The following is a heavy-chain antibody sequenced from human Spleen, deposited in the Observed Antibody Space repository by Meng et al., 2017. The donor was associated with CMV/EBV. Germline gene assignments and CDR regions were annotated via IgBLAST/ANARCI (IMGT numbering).Heavy chain of an antibody. CDR3: AKGGYGSSWRYYFDY. D-gene: IGHD6-13*01. CDR1: GFTFSNYW. CDR2: ISGSGDST. J-gene: IGHJ4*02. Sequence: GESLKISCAASGFTFSNYWMSWVRQAPGKGLEWVSGISGSGDSTYYADSVKGRFTISRDTSKNTLYLQMNSLRAEDTAVYYCAKGGYGSSWRYYFDYWGQGTLVTVSS. V-gene: IGHV3-23*01.